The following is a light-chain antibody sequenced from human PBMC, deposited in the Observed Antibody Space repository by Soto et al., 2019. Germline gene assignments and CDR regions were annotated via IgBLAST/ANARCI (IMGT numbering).Light chain of an antibody. CDR3: QQYGNSPYT. J-gene: IGKJ2*01. V-gene: IGKV3D-20*01. CDR2: DAS. CDR1: QSVSSSY. Sequence: EIVLTQSPATLSLSPGERATLSCGASQSVSSSYLAWYQQKPGLAPRLLIYDASSRSTGSPDRFSGSGSGTDFTLTISRLEPEDFALYYCQQYGNSPYTFGQGTKLEIK.